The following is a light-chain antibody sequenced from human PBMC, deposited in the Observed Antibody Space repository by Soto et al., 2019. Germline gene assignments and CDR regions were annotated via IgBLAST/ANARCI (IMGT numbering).Light chain of an antibody. CDR3: AAWDDSLSGQV. V-gene: IGLV1-47*01. CDR1: SSNIGSNY. J-gene: IGLJ1*01. Sequence: QSALTQPPSASGTPGQRVTISCSGSSSNIGSNYVYWYQQLPGTAPKLLIYRNNQRPSGVPDRFSGSKSGTSASLAINGLRSVDEADYYCAAWDDSLSGQVFGTGTKVTVL. CDR2: RNN.